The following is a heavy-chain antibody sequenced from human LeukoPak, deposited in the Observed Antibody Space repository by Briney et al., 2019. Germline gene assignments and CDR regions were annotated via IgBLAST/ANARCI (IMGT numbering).Heavy chain of an antibody. CDR2: ISGSGGST. Sequence: GGSLRLSCAASGFTFSSYAMSWVRQAPGKGLEWVSAISGSGGSTYYADSVKGRFTISRDSSKNTLYLQMNSLGAEDTAVYYCAKDQGGYGSGSYHGWDAFDIWGQGTMVTVSS. CDR3: AKDQGGYGSGSYHGWDAFDI. J-gene: IGHJ3*02. CDR1: GFTFSSYA. D-gene: IGHD3-10*01. V-gene: IGHV3-23*01.